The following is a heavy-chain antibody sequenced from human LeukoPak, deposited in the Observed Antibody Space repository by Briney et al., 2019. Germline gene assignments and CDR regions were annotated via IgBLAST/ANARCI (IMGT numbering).Heavy chain of an antibody. V-gene: IGHV4-30-4*08. CDR1: GGSISSGDYY. D-gene: IGHD3-3*01. J-gene: IGHJ4*02. CDR2: IYYSGST. CDR3: ARVVFPFGVVIITPGTFDY. Sequence: PSQTLSLTCTVSGGSISSGDYYWSWIRQPPGKGLEWIGYIYYSGSTYHNPSLKSRVTISVDTSKNQFSLKLSSVTAADTAVYYCARVVFPFGVVIITPGTFDYWGQGTLVTVSS.